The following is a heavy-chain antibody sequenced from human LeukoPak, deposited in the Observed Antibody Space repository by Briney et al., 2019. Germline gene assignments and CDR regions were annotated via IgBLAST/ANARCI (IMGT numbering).Heavy chain of an antibody. D-gene: IGHD2-15*01. Sequence: GGPLRLSGAASGFTFGALWRSWVRQAPGKGLEGLANIKQDGREKNYVDSVKGRFSISRDNARNSLYLQMNSLRADDTAVYYCARGEGTIVVVVAATRGLVFDIWGQGTMVTVSS. V-gene: IGHV3-7*01. CDR3: ARGEGTIVVVVAATRGLVFDI. CDR2: IKQDGREK. CDR1: GFTFGALW. J-gene: IGHJ3*02.